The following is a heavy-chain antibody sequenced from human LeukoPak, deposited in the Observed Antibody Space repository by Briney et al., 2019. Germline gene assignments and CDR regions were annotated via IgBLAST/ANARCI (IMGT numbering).Heavy chain of an antibody. D-gene: IGHD3-9*01. CDR1: GFTFSRYS. CDR3: ARDRLLYYDILTGYYWNWFDP. Sequence: KPGGSLRLSCTASGFTFSRYSMNWVRQAPGKGLERVSSISSSSSYIYYADSVKGRFTISRDNAKNSLYLQMNSLRAEDTAVYYCARDRLLYYDILTGYYWNWFDPWGQGTLVTVSS. CDR2: ISSSSSYI. J-gene: IGHJ5*02. V-gene: IGHV3-21*01.